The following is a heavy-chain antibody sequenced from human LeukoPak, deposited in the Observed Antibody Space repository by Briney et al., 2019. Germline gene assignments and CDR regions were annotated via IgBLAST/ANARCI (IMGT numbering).Heavy chain of an antibody. CDR2: ISYDGSNK. CDR1: GFTFSSYG. V-gene: IGHV3-33*05. Sequence: GGSLRLSCAASGFTFSSYGMHWVRQAPGKGLEWVAVISYDGSNKYYADSVKGRFTISRDNSKNTLYLQMNSLRAEDTAVYYCAKDGAMVRGVGDAFDIWGQGTMVTVSS. J-gene: IGHJ3*02. CDR3: AKDGAMVRGVGDAFDI. D-gene: IGHD3-10*01.